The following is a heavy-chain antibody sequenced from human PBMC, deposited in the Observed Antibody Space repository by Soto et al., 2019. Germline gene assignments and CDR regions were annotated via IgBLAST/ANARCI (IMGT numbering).Heavy chain of an antibody. CDR3: SRHEDGDFGVGWFFDL. J-gene: IGHJ2*01. Sequence: QMQLQESGPGLVKPSETLSLTCTVSGVPISSSSHYWGWIRQPPGKGLEWIGSIYYGGTTYYNPSLKSRVTISVDTSKNNFSLQLNSVTAADTAVYYCSRHEDGDFGVGWFFDLWGRGTLVSVSS. CDR1: GVPISSSSHY. CDR2: IYYGGTT. V-gene: IGHV4-39*01. D-gene: IGHD4-17*01.